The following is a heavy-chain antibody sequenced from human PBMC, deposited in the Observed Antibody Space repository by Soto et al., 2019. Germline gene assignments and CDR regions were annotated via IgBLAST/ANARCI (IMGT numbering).Heavy chain of an antibody. V-gene: IGHV3-23*01. J-gene: IGHJ5*02. CDR2: IGGSGASI. CDR3: AKPPDYNWNDP. D-gene: IGHD3-10*01. Sequence: GGSLRLSCAASGFPYSAYAMNWVRQAPGKGLEWVSGIGGSGASIFYADSVKGRFTISRDNSKDTLYLQMNNLRAEDTAVYYCAKPPDYNWNDPWGQGTLVTVSS. CDR1: GFPYSAYA.